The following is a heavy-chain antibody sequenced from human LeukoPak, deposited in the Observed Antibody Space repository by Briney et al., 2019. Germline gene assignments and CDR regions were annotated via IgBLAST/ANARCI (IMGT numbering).Heavy chain of an antibody. Sequence: ASVKVSCTASGYTFTGYYMHWVRQAPGQGLEWMGWINPNSGGTNYAQKFQGRVIMTRDTSISTAYMELSRLRSDDTAVYYCARGLSYYDILTGFWFDPWGQGTLVTVSS. V-gene: IGHV1-2*02. CDR1: GYTFTGYY. CDR2: INPNSGGT. CDR3: ARGLSYYDILTGFWFDP. D-gene: IGHD3-9*01. J-gene: IGHJ5*02.